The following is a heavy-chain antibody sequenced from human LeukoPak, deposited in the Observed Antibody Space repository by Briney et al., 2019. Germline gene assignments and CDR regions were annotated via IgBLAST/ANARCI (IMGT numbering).Heavy chain of an antibody. Sequence: ASVKVPCKASEYTFTSYYMHWVRQAPGQGLEWMGIINPSGGSTSYAQKFQGRVTVTRDTSTSTVYMELSSLRSEDTAVYYCARQITMIVVLPDYWGQGTLVTVSS. J-gene: IGHJ4*02. V-gene: IGHV1-46*01. CDR3: ARQITMIVVLPDY. D-gene: IGHD3-22*01. CDR2: INPSGGST. CDR1: EYTFTSYY.